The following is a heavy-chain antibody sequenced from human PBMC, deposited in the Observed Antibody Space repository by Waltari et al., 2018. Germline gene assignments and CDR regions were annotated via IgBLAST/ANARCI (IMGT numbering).Heavy chain of an antibody. V-gene: IGHV4-39*01. CDR1: GGSISSSSYS. Sequence: QLQLQESGPGLVKPSETLSLTCTVSGGSISSSSYSWGWIRQPPGKGLEWIGSIYYSGSTYYNPSLKSRVTISVDTSKNQFSLKLSSVTAADTAVYYCARQEIQLRVDYWGQGTLVTVSS. CDR2: IYYSGST. D-gene: IGHD5-18*01. J-gene: IGHJ4*02. CDR3: ARQEIQLRVDY.